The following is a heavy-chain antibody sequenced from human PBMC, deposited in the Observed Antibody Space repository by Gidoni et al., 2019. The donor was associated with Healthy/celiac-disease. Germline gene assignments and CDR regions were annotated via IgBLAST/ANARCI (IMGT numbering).Heavy chain of an antibody. CDR3: AKDRPHYYDSSGYYYEFDY. CDR2: ISGSGGST. CDR1: GFTFSRYS. D-gene: IGHD3-22*01. V-gene: IGHV3-23*01. Sequence: EVQLLESGGGLVQPGGSLRLSCAASGFTFSRYSMSWVRQAPGKGLEWGAAISGSGGSTYYADAVKGRFTISRDNSKNTLYLQMNSLRAEDTAVYYCAKDRPHYYDSSGYYYEFDYWGQGTLVTVSS. J-gene: IGHJ4*02.